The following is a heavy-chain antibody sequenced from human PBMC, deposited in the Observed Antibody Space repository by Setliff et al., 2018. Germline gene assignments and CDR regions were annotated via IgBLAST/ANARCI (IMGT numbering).Heavy chain of an antibody. CDR1: GVSVSRHY. CDR2: IYTGGST. J-gene: IGHJ5*02. Sequence: TLSLTCIVSGVSVSRHYWSWIRQPPGKTLEWIGYIYTGGSTTYNPSLKSRVTLSLDTSKNHLSLNLTSVTAADTAVYYCARDVWGAGTGWSDPWGLGILVTVSS. V-gene: IGHV4-4*08. CDR3: ARDVWGAGTGWSDP. D-gene: IGHD1-1*01.